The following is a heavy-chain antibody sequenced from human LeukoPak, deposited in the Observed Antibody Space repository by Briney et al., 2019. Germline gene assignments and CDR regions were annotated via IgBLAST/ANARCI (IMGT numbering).Heavy chain of an antibody. CDR1: GFTFSSYG. D-gene: IGHD6-25*01. CDR2: IRYDGSNK. Sequence: GGSLRLSCAASGFTFSSYGMHWVRRAPGKGLEWVAFIRYDGSNKYYADPVKGRFTISRDNSKNTLYLQMNSLRAEDTAVYYCAKDSGYGDYRDYWGQGTLVTVSS. J-gene: IGHJ4*02. V-gene: IGHV3-30*02. CDR3: AKDSGYGDYRDY.